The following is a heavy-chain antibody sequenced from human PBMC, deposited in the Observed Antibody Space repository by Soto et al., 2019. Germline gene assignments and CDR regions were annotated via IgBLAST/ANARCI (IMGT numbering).Heavy chain of an antibody. CDR1: GFTFSNAW. D-gene: IGHD3-3*01. CDR3: TTAGRNVWSGYYDDY. J-gene: IGHJ4*02. CDR2: IKSKTDGGTT. V-gene: IGHV3-15*07. Sequence: PGGSLRLSCAASGFTFSNAWMNWVRQAPGKGLEWVGRIKSKTDGGTTDYAAPVKGRFTISRDDSKNTLYLQMNSLKTEDTAVYYCTTAGRNVWSGYYDDYWGQGTLVTVSS.